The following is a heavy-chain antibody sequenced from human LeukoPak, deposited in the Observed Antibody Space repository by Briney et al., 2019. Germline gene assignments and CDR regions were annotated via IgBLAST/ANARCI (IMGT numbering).Heavy chain of an antibody. CDR3: TTDPPIYDILTGYYTVDY. J-gene: IGHJ4*02. CDR1: GFTFSNYG. Sequence: GGSLRLSCAASGFTFSNYGMHWVRQAPGKGLEWVAVVSIDGRHKFYGDSVKGRFTISRDNSKNMQYLQMNSLRAEDTAVYYCTTDPPIYDILTGYYTVDYWGQGTLVTVSS. D-gene: IGHD3-9*01. CDR2: VSIDGRHK. V-gene: IGHV3-30*03.